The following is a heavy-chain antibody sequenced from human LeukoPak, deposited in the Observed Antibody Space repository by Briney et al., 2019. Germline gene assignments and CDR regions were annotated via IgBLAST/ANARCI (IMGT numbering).Heavy chain of an antibody. CDR1: GGSFSFYY. V-gene: IGHV4-59*12. CDR3: AREAYSSSSVHFDY. D-gene: IGHD6-6*01. J-gene: IGHJ4*02. CDR2: IYYSGST. Sequence: PSETLSLTCTVSGGSFSFYYWSWIRQPPGKGLEWIGHIYYSGSTNYNPSLKSRVTISVDTSKNQFSLKLSSVTAADTAVYYCAREAYSSSSVHFDYWGQGTLVTVSS.